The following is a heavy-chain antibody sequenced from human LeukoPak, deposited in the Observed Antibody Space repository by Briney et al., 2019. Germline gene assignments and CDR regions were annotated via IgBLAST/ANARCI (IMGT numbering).Heavy chain of an antibody. CDR3: AKSKPFYYYDSSGYYYDLDY. J-gene: IGHJ4*02. Sequence: GGSLRLSCAASGFTFSSYAMSWVRQAPGKGLEWVSAISGSGGSTYYADSVKGRFTISRDNSKNTLYLQMNSLRAEDTAVYYCAKSKPFYYYDSSGYYYDLDYWGQGTLVTVSS. CDR1: GFTFSSYA. D-gene: IGHD3-22*01. CDR2: ISGSGGST. V-gene: IGHV3-23*01.